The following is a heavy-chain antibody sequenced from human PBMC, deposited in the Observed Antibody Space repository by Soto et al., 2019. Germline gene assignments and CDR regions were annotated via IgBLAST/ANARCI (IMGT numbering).Heavy chain of an antibody. J-gene: IGHJ4*02. CDR1: VCTFISYA. Sequence: GRSLRLSCASSVCTFISYAMSWVRQAPGKGLEWVSTISGSGGSTYYADSVKGRFTISRDNSKNTLYLQMNSLRAEDTAVYYCAKVRDGYNPFDYWRQGTLVTVSS. V-gene: IGHV3-23*01. CDR2: ISGSGGST. D-gene: IGHD5-12*01. CDR3: AKVRDGYNPFDY.